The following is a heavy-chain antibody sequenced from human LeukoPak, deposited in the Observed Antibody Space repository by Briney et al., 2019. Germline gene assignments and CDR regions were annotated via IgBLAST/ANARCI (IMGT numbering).Heavy chain of an antibody. J-gene: IGHJ4*02. V-gene: IGHV3-74*01. CDR1: GLAFSAYK. CDR2: ISTDGYTT. D-gene: IGHD2-15*01. Sequence: PPGGSLRLSCAASGLAFSAYKMHWVRQAPRKGLVWVSRISTDGYTTDYADFVQGQFTASRDNTKNTWSLEMNSLRAEDTAVYYCVVGGSPGYWGQGTLVTVSS. CDR3: VVGGSPGY.